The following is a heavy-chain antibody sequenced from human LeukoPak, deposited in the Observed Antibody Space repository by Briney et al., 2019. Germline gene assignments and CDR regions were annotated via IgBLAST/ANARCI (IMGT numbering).Heavy chain of an antibody. J-gene: IGHJ6*02. CDR3: AKEGYFDILTGVHFRIGL. D-gene: IGHD3-9*01. Sequence: GGSLRLSCAASGFTFSSYGMHWVRQAPGKGLEGVAVISYDGSNKYYADSVKGRFTISRDNSKNTLYLQMNSLIAEDPAVCYCAKEGYFDILTGVHFRIGLWGQGTTVTVSS. V-gene: IGHV3-30*18. CDR1: GFTFSSYG. CDR2: ISYDGSNK.